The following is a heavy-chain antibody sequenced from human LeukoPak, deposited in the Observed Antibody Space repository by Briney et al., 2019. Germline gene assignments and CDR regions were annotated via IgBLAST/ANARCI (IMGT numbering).Heavy chain of an antibody. Sequence: GGSLRLSCAASGFTFSSYAMHWVRQAPGKGLEWVAVISYDGSNKYYADSVKGRFTISRDNSKNTLYLQMSSLRAEDTAVYYCARSSSGYFHFDYWGQGTLVTASS. J-gene: IGHJ4*02. V-gene: IGHV3-30*04. D-gene: IGHD3-22*01. CDR3: ARSSSGYFHFDY. CDR2: ISYDGSNK. CDR1: GFTFSSYA.